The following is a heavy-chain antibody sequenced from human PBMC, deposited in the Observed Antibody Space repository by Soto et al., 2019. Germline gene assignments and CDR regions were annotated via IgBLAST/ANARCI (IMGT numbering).Heavy chain of an antibody. Sequence: ASVKVSCKASGGTFSSYAISWVRQAPGQGLEWMGGIIPIFGTANYAQKFQGRVTITADESTSTAYMELSSLRSEDTAVYYCARGLHSSSWSPHGWFDPWGQGTLVTVS. CDR3: ARGLHSSSWSPHGWFDP. D-gene: IGHD6-13*01. CDR2: IIPIFGTA. V-gene: IGHV1-69*13. CDR1: GGTFSSYA. J-gene: IGHJ5*02.